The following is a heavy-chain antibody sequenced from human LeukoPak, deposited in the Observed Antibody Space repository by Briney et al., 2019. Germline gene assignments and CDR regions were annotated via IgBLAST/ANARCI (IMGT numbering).Heavy chain of an antibody. CDR2: ITGSGGGT. CDR3: AKDQNAYNYVFDY. D-gene: IGHD5-24*01. Sequence: PEGSLRLSCAASGFTFSSYSMSWVRQAPGKGLEWVSTITGSGGGTYYADSVKGRFSISRDNSKNTLYLQMNSLRAEDTALYYCAKDQNAYNYVFDYWGQGTLVTVSS. J-gene: IGHJ4*02. CDR1: GFTFSSYS. V-gene: IGHV3-23*01.